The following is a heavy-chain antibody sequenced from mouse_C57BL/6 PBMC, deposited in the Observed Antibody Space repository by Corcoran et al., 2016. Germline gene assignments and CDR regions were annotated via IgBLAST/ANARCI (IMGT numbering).Heavy chain of an antibody. Sequence: QVTLNESGPGILQSSQTLSLTCSFAGFSLSTSGMGVSWIRQPSGKGLEWLAHIYWDDDKRYNPSLKSRLTISKDTSRNQVFLKITSVYTADTATYYCARIFHYGVAWFAYWGEGILVTCSA. V-gene: IGHV8-12*01. CDR3: ARIFHYGVAWFAY. D-gene: IGHD1-1*02. J-gene: IGHJ3*01. CDR1: GFSLSTSGMG. CDR2: IYWDDDK.